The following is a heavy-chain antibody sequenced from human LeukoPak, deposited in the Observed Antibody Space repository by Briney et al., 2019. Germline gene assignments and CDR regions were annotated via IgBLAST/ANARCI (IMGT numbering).Heavy chain of an antibody. Sequence: SETLSLTCTVSGVSISSYWWTWIRQPAGKGLEWIGRIYTSGSTNYNPSLESRVTMSVDTSKNQFSLKLSSVTAADTALCYCARGTGSGSYDYCGQGTLVTVSS. D-gene: IGHD3-10*01. J-gene: IGHJ4*02. CDR2: IYTSGST. CDR1: GVSISSYW. CDR3: ARGTGSGSYDY. V-gene: IGHV4-4*07.